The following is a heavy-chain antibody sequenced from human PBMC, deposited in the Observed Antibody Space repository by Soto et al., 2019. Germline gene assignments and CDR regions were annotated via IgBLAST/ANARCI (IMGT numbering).Heavy chain of an antibody. D-gene: IGHD3-10*01. CDR1: GGSFSGYY. CDR3: AREYYYGSGREEKDNWFDP. CDR2: INHSGST. J-gene: IGHJ5*02. Sequence: SETGELTCAVYGGSFSGYYWSWIRQPPGKGLEWIGEINHSGSTNSTPSLKSRVTISVDTSKNQFSRKRSSVTAADTAVYYCAREYYYGSGREEKDNWFDPWGQGTLLTVSS. V-gene: IGHV4-34*01.